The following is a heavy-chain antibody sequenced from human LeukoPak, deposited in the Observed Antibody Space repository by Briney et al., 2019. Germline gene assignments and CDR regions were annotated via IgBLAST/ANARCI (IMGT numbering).Heavy chain of an antibody. CDR2: FYYTETT. V-gene: IGHV4-39*07. Sequence: PSETLSLTCTVSGGSISSSSYYWAWIRQPPGKGLEWIESFYYTETTYYDPSLKSRVTISVDTSKNQFSLKLSSVTAADTAVYYCARARGYSYGYPLDYWGQGTLVTVSS. D-gene: IGHD5-18*01. CDR3: ARARGYSYGYPLDY. J-gene: IGHJ4*02. CDR1: GGSISSSSYY.